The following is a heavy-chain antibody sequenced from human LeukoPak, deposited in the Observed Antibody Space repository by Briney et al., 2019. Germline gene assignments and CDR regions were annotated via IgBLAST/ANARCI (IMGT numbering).Heavy chain of an antibody. CDR2: IYTSRST. J-gene: IGHJ3*02. D-gene: IGHD2-2*01. CDR3: ARRYCSSTSCYDAFDI. V-gene: IGHV4-59*10. CDR1: GGSFSGYY. Sequence: SETLSLTCAVYGGSFSGYYWSWIRQPAGKGLEWIGRIYTSRSTNYNPSLKSRVTISVDTSKNQFSLKLSSVTAADTAVYYCARRYCSSTSCYDAFDIWGQGTMVTVSS.